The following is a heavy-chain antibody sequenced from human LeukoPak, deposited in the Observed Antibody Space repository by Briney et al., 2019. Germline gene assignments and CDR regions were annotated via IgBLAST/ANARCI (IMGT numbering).Heavy chain of an antibody. Sequence: GGSLRLSCAASGFTFDDYAMHWVRQAPGKGLEWVSGISWNSGSIGYADSVKGRFTISRDNAKNSLYLQMNSLRAEDTALYYCAKDILSGGEAVVAFDIWGQGTMVTVSS. CDR2: ISWNSGSI. CDR3: AKDILSGGEAVVAFDI. V-gene: IGHV3-9*01. J-gene: IGHJ3*02. CDR1: GFTFDDYA. D-gene: IGHD3-10*01.